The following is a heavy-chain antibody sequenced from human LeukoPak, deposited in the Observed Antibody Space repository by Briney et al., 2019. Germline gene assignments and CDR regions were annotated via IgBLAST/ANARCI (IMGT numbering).Heavy chain of an antibody. D-gene: IGHD5-18*01. V-gene: IGHV3-7*01. Sequence: GGSLRLSCAASGFTFSHYWMTWVRQAPGKGLEWVANINQDGSEKYYVDSVKGPFTISRDNAKNSLFLQMNNLRAEDTAVYYCAVNSPYDYWGQGTLVTVSS. CDR1: GFTFSHYW. CDR2: INQDGSEK. CDR3: AVNSPYDY. J-gene: IGHJ4*02.